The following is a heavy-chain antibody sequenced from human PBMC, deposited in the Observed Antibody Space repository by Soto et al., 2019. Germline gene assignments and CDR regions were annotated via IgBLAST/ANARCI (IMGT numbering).Heavy chain of an antibody. Sequence: SGTLSLTCTVSGGSISCYFWSWIRQPAGKGLEWIGRIYAGGDVNYNPSLKSRVTMSIDTSENQFSLKLSSVTAADTAVYFCARDGPTTVTRFDYWGQGALVTVSS. J-gene: IGHJ4*02. CDR1: GGSISCYF. D-gene: IGHD4-17*01. V-gene: IGHV4-4*07. CDR3: ARDGPTTVTRFDY. CDR2: IYAGGDV.